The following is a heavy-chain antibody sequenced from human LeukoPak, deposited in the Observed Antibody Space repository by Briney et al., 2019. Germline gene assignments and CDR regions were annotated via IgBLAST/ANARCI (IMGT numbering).Heavy chain of an antibody. CDR2: INHSGST. Sequence: PGGSLRLSCAASGFTFSDYYMSWIRQPPGKGLEWIGEINHSGSTNYNPSLKSRVTISVDTSKNQFSLKLSSVTAADTAVYYCATGYVSMSIDYWGQGTLVTVSS. CDR3: ATGYVSMSIDY. V-gene: IGHV4-34*08. CDR1: GFTFSDYY. J-gene: IGHJ4*02. D-gene: IGHD1-14*01.